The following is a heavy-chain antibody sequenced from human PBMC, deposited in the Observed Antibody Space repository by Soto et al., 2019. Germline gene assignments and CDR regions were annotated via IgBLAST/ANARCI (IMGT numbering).Heavy chain of an antibody. V-gene: IGHV3-11*05. Sequence: QVQLVESVGGLVRPGGSLRLSCAASGFTFSDYYMTWTRQAPGKGLEWVSYITGSSDYTNYADSVKGRFTISRDNIKNSLYLQMNILRVEDTAVYYCAIEYDYGMDVWGQGTTVTVS. CDR3: AIEYDYGMDV. J-gene: IGHJ6*02. CDR1: GFTFSDYY. CDR2: ITGSSDYT.